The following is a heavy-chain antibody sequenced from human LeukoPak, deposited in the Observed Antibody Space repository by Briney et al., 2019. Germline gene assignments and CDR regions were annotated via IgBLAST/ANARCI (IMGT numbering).Heavy chain of an antibody. CDR1: GNSISSGYY. D-gene: IGHD3-10*01. V-gene: IGHV4-38-2*02. CDR3: ARKGRGPYGSVNGYFDY. CDR2: IYHTGTT. Sequence: ASETLSLTCTVSGNSISSGYYWGWIRQPPGKGLEWIGIIYHTGTTYYNSSLKSRVTISVDTSKNQFSPKLNFVTAADTAVYYCARKGRGPYGSVNGYFDYWGQGTLVTVSS. J-gene: IGHJ4*02.